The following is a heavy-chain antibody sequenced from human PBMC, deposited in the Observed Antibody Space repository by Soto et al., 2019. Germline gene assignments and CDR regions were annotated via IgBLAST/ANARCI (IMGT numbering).Heavy chain of an antibody. CDR1: GFTFSSYA. J-gene: IGHJ5*02. CDR2: ISGSGGST. Sequence: GESLKISCAASGFTFSSYAMSWVRQAPGKGLEWVSAISGSGGSTYYADSVKGRFTISRDNSKNTLYLQMNSLRAEDTAVYYCAKSRGFYRFDPWGQGTLVTVSS. D-gene: IGHD2-2*02. V-gene: IGHV3-23*01. CDR3: AKSRGFYRFDP.